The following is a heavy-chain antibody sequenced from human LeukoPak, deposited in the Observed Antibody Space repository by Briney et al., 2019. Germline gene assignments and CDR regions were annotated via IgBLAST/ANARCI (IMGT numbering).Heavy chain of an antibody. CDR3: AKQLGNWGDGGCYFPY. CDR2: ISNNCVYT. CDR1: GLTLSRSA. V-gene: IGHV3-23*01. D-gene: IGHD2-15*01. Sequence: GESLSLSCCLSGLTLSRSAMRWVRPPAGRGREWVSAISNNCVYTYYANYFHGRLTISRDNSKSTLYLQMNSLRAEDTAVYYCAKQLGNWGDGGCYFPYWGQGTLVTVSS. J-gene: IGHJ4*02.